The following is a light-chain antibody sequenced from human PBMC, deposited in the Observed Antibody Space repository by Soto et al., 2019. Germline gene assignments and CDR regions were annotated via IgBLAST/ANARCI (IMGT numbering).Light chain of an antibody. J-gene: IGKJ3*01. CDR2: VAS. Sequence: EIVWTQSPATLSLSPGARATLSCRASQSVSSYLAWYQHKPGQAPRLLISVASNRATGIPARFSGSGSGTDFTLTISSLEPEDFAVYYCQQRSNWLFTFGPGTKVDIK. CDR1: QSVSSY. V-gene: IGKV3-11*01. CDR3: QQRSNWLFT.